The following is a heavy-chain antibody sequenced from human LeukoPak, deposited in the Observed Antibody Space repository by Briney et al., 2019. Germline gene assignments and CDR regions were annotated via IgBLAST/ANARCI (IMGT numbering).Heavy chain of an antibody. CDR2: TYRTSRWYN. CDR1: GDSVSSNSAA. V-gene: IGHV6-1*01. Sequence: SQTLSLTCAISGDSVSSNSAAWNWIRQSPSRGLEWLGRTYRTSRWYNDYAVSVKSRITINPDTSKNQFSLQLSSVTPEDTAVYYCARASPRGPGGWFDPWGEGTLVTVSS. J-gene: IGHJ5*02. CDR3: ARASPRGPGGWFDP. D-gene: IGHD3-16*01.